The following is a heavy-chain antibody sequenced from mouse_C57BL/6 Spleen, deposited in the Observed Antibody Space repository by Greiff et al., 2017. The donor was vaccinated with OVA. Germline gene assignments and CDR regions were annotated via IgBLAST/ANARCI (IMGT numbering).Heavy chain of an antibody. J-gene: IGHJ4*01. CDR1: GYSFTDYN. V-gene: IGHV1-39*01. Sequence: VQLKESGPELVKPGASVKISCKASGYSFTDYNMNWVKQSNGKSLEWIGVINPNYGTTSYNQKFKGKATLTVDQSSSTAYMQLNSLTSEDSAVYYCARSLSNWVYAIDYWGQGTSVTVSS. CDR3: ARSLSNWVYAIDY. CDR2: INPNYGTT. D-gene: IGHD4-1*01.